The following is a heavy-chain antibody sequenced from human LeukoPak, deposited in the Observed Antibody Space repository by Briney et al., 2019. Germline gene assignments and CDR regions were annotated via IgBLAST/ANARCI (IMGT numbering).Heavy chain of an antibody. CDR2: ISYDGSNK. V-gene: IGHV3-30*03. CDR3: ARGDIRVVPAGIGGDY. D-gene: IGHD2-2*01. CDR1: GFTFSSYG. Sequence: QPGGSLRLSCAASGFTFSSYGMHWVRQAPGKGLEWVAVISYDGSNKYYADSVKGRFTISRDNSKNTLYLQMNSLRADDTAVYYCARGDIRVVPAGIGGDYWGQGTLVTVSS. J-gene: IGHJ4*02.